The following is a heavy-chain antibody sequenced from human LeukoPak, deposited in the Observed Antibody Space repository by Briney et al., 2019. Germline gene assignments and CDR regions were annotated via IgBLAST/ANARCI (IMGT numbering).Heavy chain of an antibody. J-gene: IGHJ6*02. D-gene: IGHD1-1*01. V-gene: IGHV1-69*01. CDR2: VIPIFGTA. Sequence: GASVKVSCKASGGTFSSYAISWVRQAPGQGLEWMGGVIPIFGTANYAQKLQGRVTITADESTSTAYMELSSLRSEDTAVYYCARGSGDDADYYYYYGMDVWGQGATVTVSS. CDR1: GGTFSSYA. CDR3: ARGSGDDADYYYYYGMDV.